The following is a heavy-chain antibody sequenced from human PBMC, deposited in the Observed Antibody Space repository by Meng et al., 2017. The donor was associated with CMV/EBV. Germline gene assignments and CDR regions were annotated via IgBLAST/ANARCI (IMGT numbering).Heavy chain of an antibody. CDR3: ARVWWELPLGGFYYYYGMDV. D-gene: IGHD1-26*01. CDR1: GGSVSSGSYY. Sequence: SETLSLTCTVSGGSVSSGSYYWSWIRQPPGKGLEWIGYIYYSGSTSYNPSLKSRVTISVDTSKNQFSLKLSSVTAADTAVYYCARVWWELPLGGFYYYYGMDVWGQGTTVTVSS. V-gene: IGHV4-61*01. J-gene: IGHJ6*02. CDR2: IYYSGST.